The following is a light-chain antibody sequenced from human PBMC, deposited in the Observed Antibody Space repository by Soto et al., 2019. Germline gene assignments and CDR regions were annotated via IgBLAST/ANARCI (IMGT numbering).Light chain of an antibody. CDR1: QSVSSN. Sequence: EIVMTQSPATLSVSPRERASLYCRASQSVSSNLAWYQQKPGQTPRLLIYATSTRATGIPARFSGSGSGTEFTLTISSLQSEDFAVYYCKHYNNCPLTFGGGTNVEIK. CDR3: KHYNNCPLT. J-gene: IGKJ4*01. CDR2: ATS. V-gene: IGKV3-15*01.